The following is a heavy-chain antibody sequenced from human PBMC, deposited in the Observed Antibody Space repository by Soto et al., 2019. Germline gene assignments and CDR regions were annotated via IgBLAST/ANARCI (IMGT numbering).Heavy chain of an antibody. D-gene: IGHD6-19*01. V-gene: IGHV3-49*03. CDR3: SRSYWYSSGWRFDY. J-gene: IGHJ4*02. CDR2: IRSNSYGGTR. CDR1: GFTFGDYA. Sequence: PGGSLRLSCPTSGFTFGDYAMSWFRQAPGKGLEWVGLIRSNSYGGTREYAASVKGRFTISRDDTTKIAYLEMNSLKTEDTALYYCSRSYWYSSGWRFDYWGLGTLVTVSS.